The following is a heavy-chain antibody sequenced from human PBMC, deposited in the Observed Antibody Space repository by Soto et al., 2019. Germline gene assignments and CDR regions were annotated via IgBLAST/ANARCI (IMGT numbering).Heavy chain of an antibody. V-gene: IGHV1-18*01. Sequence: GASVKVSCTASGDTFASYGISWVRQAPGQGLEWMGWISAYNGNTNYAQKLQGRVTMTTDTSTSTAYMELRSLRSDDTAVYYCARDLGGIAVAVNWFDPWGQGTLVTVSS. CDR2: ISAYNGNT. CDR3: ARDLGGIAVAVNWFDP. D-gene: IGHD6-19*01. J-gene: IGHJ5*02. CDR1: GDTFASYG.